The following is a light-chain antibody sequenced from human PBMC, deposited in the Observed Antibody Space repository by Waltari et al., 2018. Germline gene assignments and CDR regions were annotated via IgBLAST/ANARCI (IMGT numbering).Light chain of an antibody. Sequence: SQELTQPPSVSVSPGQTASITCSGYNLGDNRGCWYQQKPGQSPVLGMYQDSKRPSGIPERFSGSRSGNTATLTISGTQAMEEADYYCQAWDSTAPHVVFGGGTKLTVL. V-gene: IGLV3-1*01. J-gene: IGLJ2*01. CDR1: NLGDNR. CDR3: QAWDSTAPHVV. CDR2: QDS.